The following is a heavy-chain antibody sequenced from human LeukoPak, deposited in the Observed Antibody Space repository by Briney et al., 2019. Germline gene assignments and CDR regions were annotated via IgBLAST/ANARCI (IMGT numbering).Heavy chain of an antibody. D-gene: IGHD3-3*01. CDR1: GFTFSSYA. CDR3: AKDGGGNLEWLLSL. Sequence: GGSLRLSCAASGFTFSSYAMSWVRQAPGKGLEWVSAISGSGGSTYYADSVKGRFTISRDNSKNTLYLQMNSLRAEDTAVYYCAKDGGGNLEWLLSLWGQGTLVTVSS. J-gene: IGHJ4*02. CDR2: ISGSGGST. V-gene: IGHV3-23*01.